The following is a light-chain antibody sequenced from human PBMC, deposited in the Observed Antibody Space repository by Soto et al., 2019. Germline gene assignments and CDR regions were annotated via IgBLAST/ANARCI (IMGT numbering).Light chain of an antibody. CDR3: MQALQTPV. V-gene: IGKV2-28*01. CDR2: LGS. Sequence: DIVMTQSPLSLPVTPGEPASISCRSSQSLLHSNGYNYLDWYLQKPGQSPQLLIYLGSNRASGVTDRFSGSGSGTDFTLKISRVEADDVGVYYCMQALQTPVFGPGTKVDIK. J-gene: IGKJ3*01. CDR1: QSLLHSNGYNY.